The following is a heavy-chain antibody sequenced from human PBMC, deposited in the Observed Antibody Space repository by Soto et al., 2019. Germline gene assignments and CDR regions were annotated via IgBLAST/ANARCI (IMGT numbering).Heavy chain of an antibody. CDR3: TRLPTGFPNWFDP. CDR1: GGSISSSSYF. Sequence: SETLSLTCTVSGGSISSSSYFWGWIRQPPGKGLEWIGSIHYRGRIYYNPSLKSRVTISVDTSKNQFSLKLSSVTAADTAVYYCTRLPTGFPNWFDPWGQGTLVTVSS. J-gene: IGHJ5*02. V-gene: IGHV4-39*01. CDR2: IHYRGRI. D-gene: IGHD4-4*01.